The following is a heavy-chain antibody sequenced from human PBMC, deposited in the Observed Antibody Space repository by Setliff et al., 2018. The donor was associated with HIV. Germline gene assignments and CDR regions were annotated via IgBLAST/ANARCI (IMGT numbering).Heavy chain of an antibody. V-gene: IGHV4-39*01. J-gene: IGHJ4*02. CDR3: VNPSGAMGDFDS. Sequence: NPSETLSLTCTVSGGSISSTNYFWGWIRQPPGKGLEWIGTIYYHGSTYYNPSLKSRVTISIDTSKSQFSLQLTSVTAADTAVYYCVNPSGAMGDFDSWGQGTLVTVSS. CDR1: GGSISSTNYF. D-gene: IGHD3-16*01. CDR2: IYYHGST.